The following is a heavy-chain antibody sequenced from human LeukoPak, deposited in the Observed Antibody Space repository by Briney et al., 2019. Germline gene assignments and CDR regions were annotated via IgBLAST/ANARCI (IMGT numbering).Heavy chain of an antibody. CDR2: IYYSGST. D-gene: IGHD3-10*01. CDR3: ARSGEALDP. J-gene: IGHJ5*02. CDR1: GGSISSSSYS. Sequence: SETLSLTCTVSGGSISSSSYSWGWIRQPPGKGLEWIGNIYYSGSTYYNPSLKSRVTISVDTSKNQFSLKLSSVTAADTAVYYCARSGEALDPWGQGTLVTVSS. V-gene: IGHV4-39*07.